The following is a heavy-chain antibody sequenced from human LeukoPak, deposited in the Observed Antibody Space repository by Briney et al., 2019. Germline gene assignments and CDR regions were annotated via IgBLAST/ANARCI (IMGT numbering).Heavy chain of an antibody. Sequence: SETLSLTCTVSGGSISSYYWSWIRQPPGKGLEWIGYIYYSGSTNYNPSLKSRLTISVDTSKNQFSLKLSSVTAADTAVYYCARLNSPGWFDPWGQGTLVTVSS. CDR2: IYYSGST. CDR1: GGSISSYY. CDR3: ARLNSPGWFDP. J-gene: IGHJ5*02. V-gene: IGHV4-59*08.